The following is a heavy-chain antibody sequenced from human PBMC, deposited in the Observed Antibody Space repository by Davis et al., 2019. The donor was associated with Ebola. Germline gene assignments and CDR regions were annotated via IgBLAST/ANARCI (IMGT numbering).Heavy chain of an antibody. J-gene: IGHJ4*02. D-gene: IGHD6-13*01. CDR2: ISGSTGGT. CDR3: AKRGDSSSWYRSSFDY. Sequence: PGGSLRLSCAASGFTSSNYAMTWVRQAPGKGLEWVSVISGSTGGTHYADSVKGRFTISRDNSKNSLYLQMDSLTAEDTAVYYCAKRGDSSSWYRSSFDYWGQGTLVTVSS. V-gene: IGHV3-23*01. CDR1: GFTSSNYA.